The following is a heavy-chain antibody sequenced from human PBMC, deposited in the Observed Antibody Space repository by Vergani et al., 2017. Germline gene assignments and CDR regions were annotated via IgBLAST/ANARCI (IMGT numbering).Heavy chain of an antibody. J-gene: IGHJ5*02. CDR1: GGSFSGYY. Sequence: QVQLQQWGAGLLKPSETLSLTCAVYGGSFSGYYWSWIRQPPGKGLEWIGEINHSGSTNYNPSLQSRVTISVDTSKNQFSLKLSSVTAADTAVYYCARNLGFWSGSSWFDPWGQGTLVTVSS. V-gene: IGHV4-34*01. CDR2: INHSGST. CDR3: ARNLGFWSGSSWFDP. D-gene: IGHD3-3*01.